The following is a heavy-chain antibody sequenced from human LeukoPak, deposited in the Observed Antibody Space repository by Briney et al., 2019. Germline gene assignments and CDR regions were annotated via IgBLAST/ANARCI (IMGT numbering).Heavy chain of an antibody. CDR1: GGSISSYY. V-gene: IGHV4-59*01. Sequence: SETLSLTCTVSGGSISSYYWSWILQPPGKGLEWIGYIYYSGSTNYNPSLKSRVTISVDTSKNQFSLKLSSVTAADTAVYYCARRTPIAVAGMSTDDAFDIWGQGTMVTVSS. J-gene: IGHJ3*02. CDR3: ARRTPIAVAGMSTDDAFDI. D-gene: IGHD6-19*01. CDR2: IYYSGST.